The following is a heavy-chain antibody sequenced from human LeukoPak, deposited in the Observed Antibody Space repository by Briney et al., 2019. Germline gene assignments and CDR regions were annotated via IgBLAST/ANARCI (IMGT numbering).Heavy chain of an antibody. J-gene: IGHJ4*02. CDR1: GGSISSGDYY. D-gene: IGHD3-10*01. CDR2: IDYSGAT. CDR3: ARSVINTVRGVIAHFDY. V-gene: IGHV4-31*03. Sequence: PSETLSLTCTVSGGSISSGDYYWSWIRQHPGKGLEWIGYIDYSGATYYNPSLKSRLTISVDTSKNQFSLRLTSLTAADTAVYYCARSVINTVRGVIAHFDYWGQGTLVTVSS.